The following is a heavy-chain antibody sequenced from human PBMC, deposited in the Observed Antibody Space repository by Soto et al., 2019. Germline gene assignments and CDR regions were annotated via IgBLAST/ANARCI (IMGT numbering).Heavy chain of an antibody. Sequence: PSETLSLICTVSGGSISSSSYYWGWIRQPPGKGLEWIGSIYYSGGTYYNPSLKSRVTISVDTSKNQFSLKLSSVTAADTAVYYCARQGPDYDILTGYYTPSYYFDYWGQGTLVTVSS. CDR2: IYYSGGT. V-gene: IGHV4-39*01. CDR3: ARQGPDYDILTGYYTPSYYFDY. D-gene: IGHD3-9*01. CDR1: GGSISSSSYY. J-gene: IGHJ4*02.